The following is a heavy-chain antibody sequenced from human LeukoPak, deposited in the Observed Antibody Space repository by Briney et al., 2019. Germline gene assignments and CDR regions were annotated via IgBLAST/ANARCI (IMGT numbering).Heavy chain of an antibody. CDR1: GGSISSSSYY. J-gene: IGHJ4*02. D-gene: IGHD3-16*01. CDR2: IYYSGST. Sequence: SETLSLTCTVSGGSISSSSYYWGWIRQPPGKGLEWIGSIYYSGSTYYNPSLKSRVTISVDTSKNQFSLKLSSVTAADTAVYYCARGGYYFDYWGQGTLVTVSS. CDR3: ARGGYYFDY. V-gene: IGHV4-39*01.